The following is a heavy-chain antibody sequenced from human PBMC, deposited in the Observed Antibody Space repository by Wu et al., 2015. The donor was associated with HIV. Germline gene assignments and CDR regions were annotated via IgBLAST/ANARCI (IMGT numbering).Heavy chain of an antibody. D-gene: IGHD6-19*01. Sequence: QVQLVQSGAEVKKPGSSVKISCKASGNTFNAINWVRQAPGQGLEWMGGIIPLFGTRDYAQVFLGRVTITTDESTSTAYMTLTSLTSEDTAVYYCATPRSPGFSSAWPTYFDYWGQGTLVTVSS. J-gene: IGHJ4*02. V-gene: IGHV1-69*05. CDR3: ATPRSPGFSSAWPTYFDY. CDR2: IIPLFGTR. CDR1: GNTFNA.